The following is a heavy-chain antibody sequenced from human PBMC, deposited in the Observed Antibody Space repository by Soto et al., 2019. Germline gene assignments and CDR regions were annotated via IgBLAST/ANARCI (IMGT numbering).Heavy chain of an antibody. J-gene: IGHJ3*02. Sequence: QVQLVQSGAEVKKPGSSVKVSCKASGGTFSSYAISWVRQAPGQGLEWMGGIIPIFGTANYAQKFQGRVTITADESTSTAYMELSSLRSEDTAVYYCARGGGDYYDSSGQRISYAFDIWGQGTMVTVSS. CDR3: ARGGGDYYDSSGQRISYAFDI. D-gene: IGHD3-22*01. V-gene: IGHV1-69*12. CDR2: IIPIFGTA. CDR1: GGTFSSYA.